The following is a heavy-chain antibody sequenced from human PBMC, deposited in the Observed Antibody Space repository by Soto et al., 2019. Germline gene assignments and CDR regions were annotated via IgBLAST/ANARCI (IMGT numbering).Heavy chain of an antibody. CDR2: IKQDGSEK. V-gene: IGHV3-7*01. J-gene: IGHJ6*03. Sequence: GGSLRLSCAASGFTFSSYWMSWVRQAPGKGLEWVANIKQDGSEKYYVDSVKGRFTISRDNAKNSLYLQMNSLRAEDKAVYYCARGINTTKYYYYYMDVWGKGTTVTVSS. CDR1: GFTFSSYW. CDR3: ARGINTTKYYYYYMDV. D-gene: IGHD1-1*01.